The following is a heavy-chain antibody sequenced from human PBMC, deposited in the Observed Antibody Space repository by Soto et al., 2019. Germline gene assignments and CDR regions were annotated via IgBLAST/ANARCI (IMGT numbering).Heavy chain of an antibody. CDR3: AKDRGGSGWYADAFDI. J-gene: IGHJ3*02. Sequence: EVQLLESGGGLVQPGGSLRLSCAASGFTFSSYAMSWVRQAPGKGLEWVSAISGSGGSTYYADSVKGRFTISRDNSKNTLYLQMNSLRAEDTAVYYCAKDRGGSGWYADAFDIWGQGTMVTVSS. D-gene: IGHD6-19*01. V-gene: IGHV3-23*01. CDR1: GFTFSSYA. CDR2: ISGSGGST.